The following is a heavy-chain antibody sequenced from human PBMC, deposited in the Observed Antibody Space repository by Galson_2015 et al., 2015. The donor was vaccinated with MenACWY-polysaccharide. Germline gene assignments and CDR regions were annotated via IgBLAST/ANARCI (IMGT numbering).Heavy chain of an antibody. J-gene: IGHJ4*02. V-gene: IGHV4-39*07. CDR2: VYNSGST. Sequence: IRQPPGKGLEWIVRVYNSGSTYNNLSLTSRVTISVDTPNNQFSLKLSSVTAEDTALYYCAKGWTTVTTGGQGTLVTVSS. D-gene: IGHD4-17*01. CDR3: AKGWTTVTT.